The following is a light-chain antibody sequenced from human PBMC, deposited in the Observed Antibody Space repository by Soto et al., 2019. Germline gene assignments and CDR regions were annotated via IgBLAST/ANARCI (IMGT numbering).Light chain of an antibody. V-gene: IGLV2-8*01. J-gene: IGLJ2*01. CDR2: EVT. CDR3: ASSAGSSVV. CDR1: SSDVGGYNY. Sequence: QSALTQPPSASGSPGQSVTISCTGTSSDVGGYNYVSWYQQHPGKAPKLIIYEVTKRPSGVPDRLSGSKSGNTASLTVSGLQAEDEADYYCASSAGSSVVFGGGTKLTVL.